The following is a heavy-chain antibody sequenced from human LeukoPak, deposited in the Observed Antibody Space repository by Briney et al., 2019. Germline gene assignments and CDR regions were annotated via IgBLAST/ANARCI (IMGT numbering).Heavy chain of an antibody. V-gene: IGHV4-4*07. CDR1: GGSISSYY. D-gene: IGHD3-22*01. CDR2: IYYSGST. CDR3: ARWRAYYDISGYSSYYFDY. J-gene: IGHJ4*02. Sequence: SETLSLTCTVSGGSISSYYWSWLRQPAGKGLEWIGRIYYSGSTYYKPSLKSRVTISGDTSKNQFSLKLSSVTAADTAVYYCARWRAYYDISGYSSYYFDYWGQGTLVIVSS.